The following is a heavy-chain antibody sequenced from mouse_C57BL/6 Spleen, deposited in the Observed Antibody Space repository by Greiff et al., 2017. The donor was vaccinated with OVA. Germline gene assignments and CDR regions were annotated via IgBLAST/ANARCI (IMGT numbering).Heavy chain of an antibody. CDR2: INPNYGTT. Sequence: VHVKQSGPELVKPGASVKISCKASGYSFTDYNMNWVKQSNGKSLEWIGVINPNYGTTSYNQKFKGKATLTVDQSSSTAYMQLNSLTSEDSAVYYCAREGYYYGRGGFAYWGQGTLVTVSA. CDR1: GYSFTDYN. CDR3: AREGYYYGRGGFAY. D-gene: IGHD1-1*01. V-gene: IGHV1-39*01. J-gene: IGHJ3*01.